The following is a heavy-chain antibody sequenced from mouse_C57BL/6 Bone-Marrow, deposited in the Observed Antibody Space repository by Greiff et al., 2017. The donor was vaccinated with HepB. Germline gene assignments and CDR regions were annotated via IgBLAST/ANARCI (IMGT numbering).Heavy chain of an antibody. D-gene: IGHD4-1*01. V-gene: IGHV1-55*01. CDR3: ASGTGDPHYYAMDY. J-gene: IGHJ4*01. CDR1: GYTFTSYW. Sequence: QVQLQQPGAELVKPGASVKMSCKASGYTFTSYWITWVKQRPGQGLEWIGDIYPGSGSTNYNEKFKSKATLTVDTSSSTAYMQLSSLTSEDSAVYYCASGTGDPHYYAMDYWGQGTSVTVSS. CDR2: IYPGSGST.